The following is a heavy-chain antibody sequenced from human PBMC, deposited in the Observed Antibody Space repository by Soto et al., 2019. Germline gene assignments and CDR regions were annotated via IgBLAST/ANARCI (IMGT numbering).Heavy chain of an antibody. CDR2: ITSRGDSI. V-gene: IGHV3-48*02. J-gene: IGHJ4*02. CDR1: GFRFSDHS. Sequence: EVQLVESGGGSVHPGGSVRLACAASGFRFSDHSMNWVRQAPGKGLEWVSYITSRGDSIYYADSVKGRFTVSRDNVKNSLFLQMNGLRDEDTAVYYCARLPKGSTVTSWGQGTLVTVSS. CDR3: ARLPKGSTVTS. D-gene: IGHD4-17*01.